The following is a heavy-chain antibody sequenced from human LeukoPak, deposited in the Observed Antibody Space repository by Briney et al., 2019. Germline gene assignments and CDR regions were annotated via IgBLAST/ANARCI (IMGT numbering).Heavy chain of an antibody. J-gene: IGHJ4*02. D-gene: IGHD3-3*01. V-gene: IGHV1-18*01. CDR1: GYTFTSYG. Sequence: RASVKVSCKASGYTFTSYGINWVRQAPGQGLEWMGWISAYNGNTNYAQKLQGRVTMTTDTSTSTAYMELRSLRSDDTAVYYCARVMIYDFWSGYYTADYYFDYWGQGTLVTVSS. CDR2: ISAYNGNT. CDR3: ARVMIYDFWSGYYTADYYFDY.